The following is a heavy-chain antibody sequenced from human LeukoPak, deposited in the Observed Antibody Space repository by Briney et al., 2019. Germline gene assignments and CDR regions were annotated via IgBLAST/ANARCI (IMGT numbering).Heavy chain of an antibody. CDR2: INHSGST. CDR3: ARGGPSGDPLDY. V-gene: IGHV4-34*01. CDR1: GGSFSGYY. Sequence: SETLSLTCAVYGGSFSGYYWGWIRQPPGKGLEWIGEINHSGSTNYNPSLKSRVTISVDTSKNQFSLKLSSVTAADTAVYYCARGGPSGDPLDYWGQGTLVTVSS. J-gene: IGHJ4*02. D-gene: IGHD4-17*01.